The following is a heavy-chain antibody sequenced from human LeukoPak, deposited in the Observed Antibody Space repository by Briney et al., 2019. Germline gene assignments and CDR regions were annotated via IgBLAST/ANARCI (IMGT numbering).Heavy chain of an antibody. Sequence: GASVKVSCKASGYTFTGYYMHWVRQAPGQGLEWRGWINPNSGGTNYAQKFQGRVTMTRDTSISTAYMELSRLRSDDTAVYYCARAVLATKSEHWFDFWGQGTLVTVSS. CDR2: INPNSGGT. D-gene: IGHD2-8*01. J-gene: IGHJ5*01. CDR1: GYTFTGYY. V-gene: IGHV1-2*02. CDR3: ARAVLATKSEHWFDF.